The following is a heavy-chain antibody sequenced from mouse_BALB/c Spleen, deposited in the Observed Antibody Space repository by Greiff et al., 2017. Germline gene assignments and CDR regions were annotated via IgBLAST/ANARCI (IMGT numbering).Heavy chain of an antibody. CDR2: INPSNGRT. CDR3: ARRNGNPWFAY. J-gene: IGHJ3*01. Sequence: QVQLQQPGAELVKPGASVKLSCKASGYTFTSYWMHWVKQRPGQGLEWIGEINPSNGRTNYNEKFKSKATLTVDKSSSTAYMQLSSLTSEDSAVYYCARRNGNPWFAYWGQGTLVTVSA. D-gene: IGHD2-1*01. V-gene: IGHV1S81*02. CDR1: GYTFTSYW.